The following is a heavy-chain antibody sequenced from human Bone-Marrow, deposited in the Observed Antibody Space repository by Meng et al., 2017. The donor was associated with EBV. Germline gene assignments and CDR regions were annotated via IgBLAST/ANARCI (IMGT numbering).Heavy chain of an antibody. J-gene: IGHJ5*02. D-gene: IGHD4-17*01. Sequence: HLRLQESGPGLGKPSETLSLTCTVSGGSISSSSYYWGWIRQPPGKGLEWIESIYYSGSTYYNPSLKSRVTISVDTSKNQFSLKLNSVTAADTAVYFCARHDRLGDYGVSWGQGTLVTVSS. CDR3: ARHDRLGDYGVS. CDR2: IYYSGST. V-gene: IGHV4-39*01. CDR1: GGSISSSSYY.